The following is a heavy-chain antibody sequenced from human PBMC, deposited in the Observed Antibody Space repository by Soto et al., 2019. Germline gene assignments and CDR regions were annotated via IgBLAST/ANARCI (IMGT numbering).Heavy chain of an antibody. Sequence: EVQLLESGGGLVQPGGSLRLSCAASGFSFSNFGMNWVRQAPGKGLEWVSSISGSGDITNYADSVRGRFTISRDNSRNTLYLQMISLRAEDTALYYCVKIGRGWTTVYYYGMDVWGQGTTVTVSS. D-gene: IGHD4-17*01. V-gene: IGHV3-23*01. CDR3: VKIGRGWTTVYYYGMDV. CDR2: ISGSGDIT. J-gene: IGHJ6*02. CDR1: GFSFSNFG.